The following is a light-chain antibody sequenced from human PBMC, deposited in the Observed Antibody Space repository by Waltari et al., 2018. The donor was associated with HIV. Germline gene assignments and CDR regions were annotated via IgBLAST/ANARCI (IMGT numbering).Light chain of an antibody. Sequence: QSVLTQPPSASGTPGQRVTISCSGSSSNIGSNYVYWYQQLPGTATKLLIYMNNRRPSGVPDRFSGSKSGTSASLAISGLRSEDEADYYCAAWDASLSAWVFGGGTKLTVL. J-gene: IGLJ3*02. CDR1: SSNIGSNY. CDR3: AAWDASLSAWV. V-gene: IGLV1-47*01. CDR2: MNN.